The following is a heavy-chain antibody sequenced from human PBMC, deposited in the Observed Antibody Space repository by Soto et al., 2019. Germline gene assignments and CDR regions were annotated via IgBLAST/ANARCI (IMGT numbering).Heavy chain of an antibody. D-gene: IGHD6-13*01. CDR3: ARTQAGAGTWYFDY. V-gene: IGHV4-30-4*01. CDR2: IYYSGST. Sequence: SETLSLTCTVSGGSINSGDYYWSWIRQPPGKGLEWIGYIYYSGSTYYNPSLKSRVTISVDTSRNQFSLKLRSVTAADTAVYYWARTQAGAGTWYFDYWGQGTLVTVSS. CDR1: GGSINSGDYY. J-gene: IGHJ4*02.